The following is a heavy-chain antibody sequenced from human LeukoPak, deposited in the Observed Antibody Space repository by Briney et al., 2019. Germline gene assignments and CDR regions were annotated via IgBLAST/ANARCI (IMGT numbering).Heavy chain of an antibody. CDR1: GGSISSSSYY. Sequence: PSETLSITCTVSGGSISSSSYYWGWIRQPPGKGLEWIGSIYYSGSTYYNPSLKSRVTISVDTSKNQFSLKLSSVTAADTAVYYCASLPTYYYDSSGKPPWGQGTLVTVSS. J-gene: IGHJ5*02. V-gene: IGHV4-39*01. CDR2: IYYSGST. D-gene: IGHD3-22*01. CDR3: ASLPTYYYDSSGKPP.